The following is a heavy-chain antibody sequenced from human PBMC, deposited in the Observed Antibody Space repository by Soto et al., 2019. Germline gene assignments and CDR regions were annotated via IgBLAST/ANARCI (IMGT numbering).Heavy chain of an antibody. J-gene: IGHJ5*02. Sequence: QVQLVQSGAEVKKPGSSVKVSWKASGGTFSSYTISWVRQAPGQGLEWMGRIIPILGIANYAQKFQGRVTITADKSTSTAYMELSSLRSEDTAVYYCARELSHSSGWYPNWFDPWGQGTLVTVSS. CDR3: ARELSHSSGWYPNWFDP. D-gene: IGHD6-19*01. CDR2: IIPILGIA. V-gene: IGHV1-69*08. CDR1: GGTFSSYT.